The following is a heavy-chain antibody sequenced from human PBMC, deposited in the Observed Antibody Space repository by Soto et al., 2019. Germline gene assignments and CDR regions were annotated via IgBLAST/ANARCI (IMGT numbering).Heavy chain of an antibody. Sequence: QVQLVQSGAEVKKPGASVKVSCKPSGHSFSAYYMHWVRQAPGQGLEWMGWINPNSSETKYAQKFQGRVTMPRNRSIRTVYMELSSLRSDDTAVYYCERALTRFLDWIPENYYYGMDVWGQGTTVTVSS. V-gene: IGHV1-2*02. CDR3: ERALTRFLDWIPENYYYGMDV. D-gene: IGHD3-3*01. CDR2: INPNSSET. CDR1: GHSFSAYY. J-gene: IGHJ6*02.